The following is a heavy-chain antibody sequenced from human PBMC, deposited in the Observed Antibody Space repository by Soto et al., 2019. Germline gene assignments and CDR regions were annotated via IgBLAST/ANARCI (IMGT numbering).Heavy chain of an antibody. Sequence: GGSLRLSCAASGFTFSNAWMSWVRQAPGKGLEWVGRIKSKTDGGTTDYAAPVKDRFTISRDDSKNTLYLQMNSLKTEDTAVYYCTTDIGQDGCSSTSCYFYFNMDVWGKGTTVTVSS. CDR3: TTDIGQDGCSSTSCYFYFNMDV. CDR1: GFTFSNAW. J-gene: IGHJ6*03. V-gene: IGHV3-15*01. CDR2: IKSKTDGGTT. D-gene: IGHD2-2*01.